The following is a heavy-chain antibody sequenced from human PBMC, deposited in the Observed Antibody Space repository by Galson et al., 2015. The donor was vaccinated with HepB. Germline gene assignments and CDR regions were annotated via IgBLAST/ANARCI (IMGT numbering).Heavy chain of an antibody. CDR2: IKEDGSEE. D-gene: IGHD6-6*01. Sequence: SLRLSCAASGFTFSTYWMTWVHQAPGKGLEWVANIKEDGSEEYYVDSVEGRFTISRDTARKSLYLQMNSLRADDTAVYYCATSSIGARPFYYYHNGMDVWGQGTTVTVSS. CDR1: GFTFSTYW. J-gene: IGHJ6*02. CDR3: ATSSIGARPFYYYHNGMDV. V-gene: IGHV3-7*03.